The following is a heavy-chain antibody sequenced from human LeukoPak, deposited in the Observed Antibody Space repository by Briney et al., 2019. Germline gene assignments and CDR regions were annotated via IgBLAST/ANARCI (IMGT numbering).Heavy chain of an antibody. V-gene: IGHV4-39*07. CDR2: IYYSGTT. CDR3: ARLRRGPTAAGFDY. Sequence: PSETLSLTCTVSGGSISSSSYYWGWIRQPPGKGLEWVGSIYYSGTTYFNPSLKGRVTISIDTSNDQFSLNLSSVTAADTAVYYCARLRRGPTAAGFDYWGQGALVTVSS. J-gene: IGHJ4*02. CDR1: GGSISSSSYY. D-gene: IGHD6-13*01.